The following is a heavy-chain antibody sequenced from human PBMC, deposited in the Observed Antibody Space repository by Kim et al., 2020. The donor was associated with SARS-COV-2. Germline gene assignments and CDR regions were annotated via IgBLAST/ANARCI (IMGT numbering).Heavy chain of an antibody. CDR2: ISSSSTTM. J-gene: IGHJ6*02. D-gene: IGHD3-10*01. V-gene: IGHV3-48*02. CDR1: GFNFNTYS. Sequence: GGSLRLSCAASGFNFNTYSMNWVRQAPGKGLEWVSYISSSSTTMDYADSVRGRFTISRDNAKNSLFLQMNSLRDEDTAVYYCARCPLSMTMVRGMITTTLSSYYNLDAWAKGPRSPSP. CDR3: ARCPLSMTMVRGMITTTLSSYYNLDA.